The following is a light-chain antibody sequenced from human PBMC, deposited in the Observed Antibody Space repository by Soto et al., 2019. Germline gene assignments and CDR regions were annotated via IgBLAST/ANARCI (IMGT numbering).Light chain of an antibody. V-gene: IGKV3-11*01. Sequence: EIVLTQSPATLSLSRGERATLSCRASQSVSSYLAWYQQKPGQAPRLLIYDASNRATGIPARFSGSGSGTDFTLTISSLEPEDFAVYYCQQRSNWPPGWTFGQGTKV. CDR1: QSVSSY. J-gene: IGKJ1*01. CDR2: DAS. CDR3: QQRSNWPPGWT.